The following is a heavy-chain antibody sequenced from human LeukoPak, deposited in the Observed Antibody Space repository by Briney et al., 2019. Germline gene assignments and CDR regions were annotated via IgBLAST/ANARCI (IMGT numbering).Heavy chain of an antibody. Sequence: SETLSLTCTVSGASISSSRYYWGWIRQPPGKGLEWIGSISYSGTTYYNPSLKSRVTISVDTSRNQFSLKLSSVTAPDTAMYYCARRPDGDYVAFDIWGQGTMVTVSS. J-gene: IGHJ3*02. CDR3: ARRPDGDYVAFDI. D-gene: IGHD4-17*01. CDR1: GASISSSRYY. CDR2: ISYSGTT. V-gene: IGHV4-39*01.